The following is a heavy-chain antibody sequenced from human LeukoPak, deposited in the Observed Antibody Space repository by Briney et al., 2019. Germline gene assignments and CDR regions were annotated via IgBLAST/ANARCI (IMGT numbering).Heavy chain of an antibody. CDR2: MNPNSGNT. CDR3: ARGRCSSTSCYGDYYYYYMDV. Sequence: ASVKVSCKASGYTFTSYDINWVRQATGQGLEWMGWMNPNSGNTGYAQKFQGRVTITRNTSTITAYMELSSLRSEDTAVYYCARGRCSSTSCYGDYYYYYMDVWGKGTTVTVSS. CDR1: GYTFTSYD. V-gene: IGHV1-8*03. J-gene: IGHJ6*03. D-gene: IGHD2-2*01.